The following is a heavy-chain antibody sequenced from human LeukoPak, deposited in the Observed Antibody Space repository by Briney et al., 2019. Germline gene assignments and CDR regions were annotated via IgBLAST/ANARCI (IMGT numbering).Heavy chain of an antibody. J-gene: IGHJ5*02. CDR3: ARDRTPIIVLVVYPADNWFDP. CDR1: GYTFTSYG. V-gene: IGHV1-18*01. D-gene: IGHD2-8*02. CDR2: ISAYNGNT. Sequence: ASVKVSCKASGYTFTSYGISWVRQAPGQGLEWMGWISAYNGNTNYAQKLQGRVTMTTDTSTSTAYMELRSLRSDDTAVYYCARDRTPIIVLVVYPADNWFDPWGQGTLVTVSS.